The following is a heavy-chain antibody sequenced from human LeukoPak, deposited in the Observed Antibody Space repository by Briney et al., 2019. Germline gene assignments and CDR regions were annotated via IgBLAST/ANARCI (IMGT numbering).Heavy chain of an antibody. CDR3: AESAARRGYYYYYGMDV. D-gene: IGHD6-6*01. CDR1: GVSISSSSYY. V-gene: IGHV4-39*01. J-gene: IGHJ6*02. Sequence: SETLSLTCTVSGVSISSSSYYWGWIRQPPGKGLEWIGSIYYSGSTYYNPSLKSRVTISVDTSKNQFSLKLTSVTVADTAVYYCAESAARRGYYYYYGMDVWGQGTTVTVSS. CDR2: IYYSGST.